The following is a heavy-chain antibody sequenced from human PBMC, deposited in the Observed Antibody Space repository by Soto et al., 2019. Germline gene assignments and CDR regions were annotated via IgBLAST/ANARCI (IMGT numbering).Heavy chain of an antibody. CDR1: GGSINSGDYY. D-gene: IGHD2-2*01. J-gene: IGHJ6*02. CDR2: IYYSGST. CDR3: ARGAGRCSSTSGYARTCYYGMEV. Sequence: SETLSLTCTVSGGSINSGDYYWSWIRQPPGKGLEWIGYIYYSGSTYYNPSLMSRVAISVDTSKNQFSLKLSFVTAADTAVYFCARGAGRCSSTSGYARTCYYGMEVWGHETTVTIFS. V-gene: IGHV4-30-4*01.